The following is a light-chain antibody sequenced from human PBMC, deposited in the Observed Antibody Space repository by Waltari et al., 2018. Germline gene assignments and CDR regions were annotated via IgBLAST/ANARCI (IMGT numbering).Light chain of an antibody. CDR2: SAS. J-gene: IGKJ1*01. V-gene: IGKV3-11*01. CDR3: QQRSNGPRT. Sequence: EIVLTQSPATLSLSPGERATLPCRASQSVSSYLACYQQKPGQTPRLLIYSASNRATGIPARFSGSGSGTDFTLTISSLEPEDLAVYYCQQRSNGPRTFGQGTKVEIK. CDR1: QSVSSY.